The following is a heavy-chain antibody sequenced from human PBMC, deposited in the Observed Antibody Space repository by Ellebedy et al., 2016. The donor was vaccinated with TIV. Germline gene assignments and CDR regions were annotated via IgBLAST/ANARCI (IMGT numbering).Heavy chain of an antibody. D-gene: IGHD5-18*01. Sequence: AASVKVSCKASGFTFTGSAMQWVRQAHGQRLEWIGWIVVGSGNTNYAQKFQDRVTIIADKSTSTAFMELSSLRSEDTAVYYCARTHTAMLEYNYGMDVWGQGTTVTVSS. J-gene: IGHJ6*02. CDR2: IVVGSGNT. CDR3: ARTHTAMLEYNYGMDV. V-gene: IGHV1-58*02. CDR1: GFTFTGSA.